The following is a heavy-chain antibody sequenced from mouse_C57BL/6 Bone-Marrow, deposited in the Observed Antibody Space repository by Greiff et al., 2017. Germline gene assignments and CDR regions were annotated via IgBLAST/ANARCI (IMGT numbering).Heavy chain of an antibody. CDR3: TLYYYGSSYCWYFGG. J-gene: IGHJ1*03. D-gene: IGHD1-1*01. CDR1: GFNIKDYY. CDR2: IDPEDGDT. V-gene: IGHV14-1*01. Sequence: EVQLQQSGAELVRPGASVKLSCTASGFNIKDYYMHWVKQRPEQGLEWIGRIDPEDGDTEYAPKFQGKATMTADTSSNPAYLQLSSLTSAYTAVYYCTLYYYGSSYCWYFGGWGTVTTVTVAS.